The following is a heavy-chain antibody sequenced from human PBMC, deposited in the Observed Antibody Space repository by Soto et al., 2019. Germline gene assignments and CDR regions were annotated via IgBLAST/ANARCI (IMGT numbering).Heavy chain of an antibody. V-gene: IGHV3-23*01. D-gene: IGHD6-19*01. CDR1: GFIFSNYA. Sequence: EAQLLESGGDLVQPGGSLRLSCAASGFIFSNYAMTWVRQAPGKGPEWVSTFTSGVSTYYRDTVKGRFTISRDNSKNTLYLQMNSLRAEDTAVYYCARTDKYNSQSSGWANRFDYWGQGTLVTVSS. CDR2: FTSGVST. CDR3: ARTDKYNSQSSGWANRFDY. J-gene: IGHJ4*02.